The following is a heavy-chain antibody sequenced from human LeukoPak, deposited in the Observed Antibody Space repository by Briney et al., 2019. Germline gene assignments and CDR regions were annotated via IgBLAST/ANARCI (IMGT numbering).Heavy chain of an antibody. CDR1: GYTLTELS. J-gene: IGHJ5*02. D-gene: IGHD2-2*01. V-gene: IGHV1-24*01. Sequence: ASVKVSCKVSGYTLTELSMHWVRQAPGKGLEWIGGFDPEDGETIYAQKFQGRVTMTEDTSTDTAYMELSSLRSEDTAVYYCATLILVVPDNWFDPWGQGTLVTVSS. CDR2: FDPEDGET. CDR3: ATLILVVPDNWFDP.